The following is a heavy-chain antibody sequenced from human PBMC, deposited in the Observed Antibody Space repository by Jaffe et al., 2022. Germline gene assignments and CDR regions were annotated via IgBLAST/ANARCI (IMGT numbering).Heavy chain of an antibody. CDR3: TRDEVGYCSGGSCYYYYYYMDV. CDR1: GFTFGDYA. D-gene: IGHD2-15*01. CDR2: IRSKAYGGTT. J-gene: IGHJ6*03. V-gene: IGHV3-49*04. Sequence: EVQLVESGGGLVQPGRSLRLSCTASGFTFGDYAMSWVRQAPGKGLEWVGFIRSKAYGGTTEYAASVKGRFTISRDDSKSIAYLQMNSLKTEDTAVYYCTRDEVGYCSGGSCYYYYYYMDVWGKGTTVTVSS.